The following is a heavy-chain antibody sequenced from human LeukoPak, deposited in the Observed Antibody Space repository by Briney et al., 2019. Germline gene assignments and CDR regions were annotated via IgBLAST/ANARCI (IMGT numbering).Heavy chain of an antibody. V-gene: IGHV3-30*02. CDR2: IRYDGSNK. CDR1: GFTFSSYG. D-gene: IGHD4-17*01. J-gene: IGHJ6*02. CDR3: ARDDYGDYAGYYYYCGMDV. Sequence: GGSLRLSCAASGFTFSSYGMHWVRQAPGKGLEWVAFIRYDGSNKYYADSVKGRFTISRDNSKSTLYLQMNSLRAEDTAVYYCARDDYGDYAGYYYYCGMDVWGQGTTVTVSS.